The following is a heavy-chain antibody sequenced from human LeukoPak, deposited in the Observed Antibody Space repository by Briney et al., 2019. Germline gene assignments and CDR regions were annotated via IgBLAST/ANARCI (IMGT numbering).Heavy chain of an antibody. V-gene: IGHV3-30*18. D-gene: IGHD6-19*01. Sequence: GGSLRLSCAASGFTFRSYGMHWVRKAPGKGLEWVAIISYDGSNEFYADSVKGRFTISRDNSKNTLYLQMNSLRVEDTAVYYCAKDIGSGWFPQGEYWGQGTLVTVSS. CDR2: ISYDGSNE. CDR1: GFTFRSYG. J-gene: IGHJ4*02. CDR3: AKDIGSGWFPQGEY.